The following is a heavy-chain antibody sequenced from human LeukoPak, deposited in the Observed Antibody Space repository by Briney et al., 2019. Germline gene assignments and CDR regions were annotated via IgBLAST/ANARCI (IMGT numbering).Heavy chain of an antibody. J-gene: IGHJ4*02. CDR3: AKDEPRAAVAGNPFDY. CDR2: ISGSGGST. CDR1: GCTFSSYA. D-gene: IGHD6-19*01. V-gene: IGHV3-23*01. Sequence: GGSLRLSCAASGCTFSSYAMSWVRQAPGKGLEGVSAISGSGGSTYYADSVKGRFTISRDNSKNTLYLQMNSLRAEDTAVYYCAKDEPRAAVAGNPFDYWGQGTLVTVSS.